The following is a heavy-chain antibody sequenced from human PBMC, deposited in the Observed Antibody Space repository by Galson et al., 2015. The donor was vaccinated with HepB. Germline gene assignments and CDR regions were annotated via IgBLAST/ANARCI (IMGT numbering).Heavy chain of an antibody. CDR1: GFSFSNYG. CDR2: ISSDGRFR. V-gene: IGHV3-30*18. CDR3: AKGGTGQINMMRNRILGFDP. J-gene: IGHJ5*02. D-gene: IGHD2/OR15-2a*01. Sequence: SLRLSCASSGFSFSNYGIHWVRQAPGKGLEWMAVISSDGRFRYYADAVKGRFNVSRDSSMSMLYLQMNSLGVEDTAVYYCAKGGTGQINMMRNRILGFDPWGQGTQVTVSS.